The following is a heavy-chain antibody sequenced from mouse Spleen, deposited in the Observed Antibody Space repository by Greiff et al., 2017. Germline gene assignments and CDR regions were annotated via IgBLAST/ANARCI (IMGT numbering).Heavy chain of an antibody. CDR2: IYPGDGDT. Sequence: VQLQQSGAELVRPGSSVKISCKASGYAFSSYWMNWVKQRPGQGLEWIGQIYPGDGDTNYNGKFKGKATLTADKSSSTAYMQLSSLTSEDSAVYFCARPMTKGYAMDYWGQGTSVTVSS. D-gene: IGHD2-3*01. CDR1: GYAFSSYW. CDR3: ARPMTKGYAMDY. V-gene: IGHV1-80*01. J-gene: IGHJ4*01.